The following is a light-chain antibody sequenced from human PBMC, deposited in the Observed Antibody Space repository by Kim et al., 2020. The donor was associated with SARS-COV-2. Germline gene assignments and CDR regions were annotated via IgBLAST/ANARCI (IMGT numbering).Light chain of an antibody. CDR1: QSVSSY. Sequence: EIVLTQSPATLSLSPGERATLSCRASQSVSSYLAWYQQKPGQAPRLLIYDASNRATGIPARFSGSGSGTDFTLTISSPEPEDFAVYYCQQRSNWPPLTFGGGTKLEI. CDR2: DAS. CDR3: QQRSNWPPLT. V-gene: IGKV3-11*01. J-gene: IGKJ4*01.